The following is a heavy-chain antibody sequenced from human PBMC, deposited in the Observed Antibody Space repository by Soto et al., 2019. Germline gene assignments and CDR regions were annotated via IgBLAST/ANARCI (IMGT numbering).Heavy chain of an antibody. Sequence: GASVKVSCKVSGYTLTELSMHWVRQAPGKGLEWMGGFDPEDGETIYAQKFQGRVTMTEDTSTDTAYMELSSLRSEDTAVYYCAFHPFGRLELPLGAFDIWGQGAMVTVSS. D-gene: IGHD1-7*01. CDR3: AFHPFGRLELPLGAFDI. J-gene: IGHJ3*02. CDR1: GYTLTELS. CDR2: FDPEDGET. V-gene: IGHV1-24*01.